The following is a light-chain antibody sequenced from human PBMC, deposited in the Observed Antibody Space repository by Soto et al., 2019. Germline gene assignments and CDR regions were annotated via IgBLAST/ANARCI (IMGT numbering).Light chain of an antibody. Sequence: DIQMTQSPSTLSASVGDRVTITCRASQSASSWLAWYQQKPGKAPKVLIYKASSLEGGVPSRFSGSGSGTEFTLTISSLQPDDFATYYCQQYNTYPWTFGQGTKVEIK. V-gene: IGKV1-5*03. CDR1: QSASSW. CDR3: QQYNTYPWT. J-gene: IGKJ1*01. CDR2: KAS.